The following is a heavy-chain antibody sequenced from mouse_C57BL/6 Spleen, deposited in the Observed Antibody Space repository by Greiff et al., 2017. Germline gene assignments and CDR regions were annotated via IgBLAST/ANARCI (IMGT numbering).Heavy chain of an antibody. D-gene: IGHD1-1*01. J-gene: IGHJ3*01. CDR1: GYTFTSYG. V-gene: IGHV1-81*01. CDR2: IYPRSGNT. CDR3: SIYYGSSWFAY. Sequence: QVQLQQSGAELARPGASVKLSCKASGYTFTSYGISWVKQRTGQGLEWIGEIYPRSGNTYYNEKFKGKATLTADKSSSTAYMELRSLASEDSAVSICSIYYGSSWFAYWGQGTLVTVSA.